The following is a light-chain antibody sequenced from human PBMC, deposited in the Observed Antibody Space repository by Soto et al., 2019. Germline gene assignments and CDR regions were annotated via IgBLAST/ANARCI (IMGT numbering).Light chain of an antibody. CDR1: NIGSKS. CDR2: YDS. Sequence: SYELTQPPSVSVAPGKTAKITCGGNNIGSKSVHWYQQKPGQAPVLVISYDSDRPSGIPERFSGSNSGNTATLTISRVEAGDEADYYCQVWDSSSYHVVFGGGTKLTVL. J-gene: IGLJ3*02. V-gene: IGLV3-21*04. CDR3: QVWDSSSYHVV.